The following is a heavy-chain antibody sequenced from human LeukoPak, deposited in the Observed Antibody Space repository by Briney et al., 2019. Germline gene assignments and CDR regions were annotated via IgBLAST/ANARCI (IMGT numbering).Heavy chain of an antibody. CDR3: ARAKAVRITIFGVVRYYFDY. Sequence: TSETLSLTCAVYGGSFSGYYWSWIRQPPGKGLEWIGEINHSGSTNYNPSLKSRVTISVDTSMNQFSLKLSSVTAADTAVYYCARAKAVRITIFGVVRYYFDYWGQGTLVTVSS. D-gene: IGHD3-3*01. J-gene: IGHJ4*02. CDR2: INHSGST. V-gene: IGHV4-34*01. CDR1: GGSFSGYY.